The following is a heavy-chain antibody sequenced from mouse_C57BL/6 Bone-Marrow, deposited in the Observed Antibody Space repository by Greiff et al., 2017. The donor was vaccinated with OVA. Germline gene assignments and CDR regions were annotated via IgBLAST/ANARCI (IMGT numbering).Heavy chain of an antibody. D-gene: IGHD3-3*01. J-gene: IGHJ3*01. CDR3: GRAEGTVFAY. V-gene: IGHV1-7*01. CDR2: INPSSGYT. CDR1: GYTFTSYW. Sequence: VQLQQSGAELAKPGASVKLSCKASGYTFTSYWMHWVKQRPGQGLEWIGYINPSSGYTKYNQKFKDEATLTADKSSSTAYMQLSSLTYEDSAVYYCGRAEGTVFAYGGQGTLVTVSA.